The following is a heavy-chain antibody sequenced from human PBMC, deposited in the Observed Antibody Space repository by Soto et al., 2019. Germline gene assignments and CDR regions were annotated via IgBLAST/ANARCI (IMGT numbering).Heavy chain of an antibody. CDR1: GFTFSSSA. D-gene: IGHD2-15*01. V-gene: IGHV3-23*01. CDR3: AKSTGCSGGICN. J-gene: IGHJ4*02. CDR2: ITGSGGGT. Sequence: EVQLLESGGGLVQPGGSLRLSCAASGFTFSSSAMTWVRQAPGKGLAWVSAITGSGGGTYYADSVKGRFAISRDNSKNTLYLQMDSLRAGDTAVYDCAKSTGCSGGICNWGQGTQVTVSS.